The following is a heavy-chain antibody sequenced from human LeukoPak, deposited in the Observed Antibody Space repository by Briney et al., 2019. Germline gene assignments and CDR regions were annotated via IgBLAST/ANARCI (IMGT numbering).Heavy chain of an antibody. J-gene: IGHJ4*02. CDR3: ATGRSTLDY. D-gene: IGHD2-2*01. CDR2: IYSDDSGT. Sequence: GGSLRLSCVASGFTFSGYWMNWVRQAPGKGLMWVSRIYSDDSGTSYAASVKGRFTISRDNAKNTLYPQMASLRGDDTAVYYCATGRSTLDYWGQGTLVTVSS. CDR1: GFTFSGYW. V-gene: IGHV3-74*01.